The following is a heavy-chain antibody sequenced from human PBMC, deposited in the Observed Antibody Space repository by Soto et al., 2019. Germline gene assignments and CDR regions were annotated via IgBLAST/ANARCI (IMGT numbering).Heavy chain of an antibody. J-gene: IGHJ3*02. Sequence: VQLVESGGGLVEPGGSLRLSCAASGFTFSTYTMNWVRQAPGKGLEWVSSISAGSRSIYYTDSLKGRSTVSRDNSKNSLYLQINSLKADDTAVHRRARSTPGNPFDIWGQGTMVTVSS. V-gene: IGHV3-21*01. D-gene: IGHD3-10*01. CDR2: ISAGSRSI. CDR1: GFTFSTYT. CDR3: ARSTPGNPFDI.